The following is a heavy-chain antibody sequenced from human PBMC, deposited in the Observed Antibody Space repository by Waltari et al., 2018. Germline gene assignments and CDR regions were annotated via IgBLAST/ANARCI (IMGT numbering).Heavy chain of an antibody. J-gene: IGHJ4*02. CDR1: GFTFASYS. V-gene: IGHV3-48*01. Sequence: EVQLVESGGGLVQPGGSLRLSCAASGFTFASYSMNWVRQAPGKGLEWVSYISRSSDPIFYADSVWGLFTISRDNAKNSLYLQMNSLRADDTAVYYCARADASSWYSFEYWGQGTLVTVSS. D-gene: IGHD6-13*01. CDR3: ARADASSWYSFEY. CDR2: ISRSSDPI.